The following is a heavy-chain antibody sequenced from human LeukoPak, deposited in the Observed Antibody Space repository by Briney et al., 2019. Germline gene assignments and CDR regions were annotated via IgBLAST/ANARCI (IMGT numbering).Heavy chain of an antibody. CDR1: GFTFSSSA. CDR2: ISGSGSGGST. CDR3: ARDRRYCPGGTCFSVGWFDP. J-gene: IGHJ5*02. Sequence: GGSLRLSCAASGFTFSSSAMSWVRQAPGKGLEWVSSISGSGSGGSTYYADSVKGRFTISRDNSKNTLYLQMNSLRAEDTAVYYCARDRRYCPGGTCFSVGWFDPWGQGTLVTVSS. D-gene: IGHD2-15*01. V-gene: IGHV3-23*01.